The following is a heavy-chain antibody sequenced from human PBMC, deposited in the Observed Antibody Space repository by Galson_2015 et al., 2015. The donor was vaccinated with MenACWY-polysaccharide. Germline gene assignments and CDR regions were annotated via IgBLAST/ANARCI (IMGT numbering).Heavy chain of an antibody. J-gene: IGHJ4*02. D-gene: IGHD4-17*01. CDR3: ARDEVNYGDYVFDY. CDR1: GFTFSSYS. Sequence: SLRLSCAASGFTFSSYSMNWVRQAPGKGLEWVSSISSSSYIYYADSVKGRFTISRDNAKNSLYLQMNSLRAEDTAVYYCARDEVNYGDYVFDYWGQGTLVTVSS. CDR2: ISSSSYI. V-gene: IGHV3-21*01.